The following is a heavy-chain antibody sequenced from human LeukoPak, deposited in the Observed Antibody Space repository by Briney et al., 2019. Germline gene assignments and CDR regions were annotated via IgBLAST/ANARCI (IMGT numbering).Heavy chain of an antibody. CDR3: AKGSGSYYNWFDP. J-gene: IGHJ5*02. D-gene: IGHD3-10*01. Sequence: GGSLRLSCAASGFTFSSYAISWVRQAPGKGLEWVSAISGSGGSTYYADSVKGRFTISRDNSKNTLYLQMNSLRAEDTVVYYCAKGSGSYYNWFDPWGQGTLVTVSS. CDR1: GFTFSSYA. V-gene: IGHV3-23*01. CDR2: ISGSGGST.